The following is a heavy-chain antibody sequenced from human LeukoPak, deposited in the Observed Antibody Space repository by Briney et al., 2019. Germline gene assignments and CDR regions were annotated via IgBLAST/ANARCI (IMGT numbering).Heavy chain of an antibody. J-gene: IGHJ4*02. CDR3: VRRDTGWNYFDY. Sequence: PSETLSLTCAVSGGSINSHYWGWIRQPPGKGLQWIGDIYYTGKNNYNPSLKSRVTISLDTSKDHLSLNLTSVVAADTAIYYCVRRDTGWNYFDYWGQGILVTVSP. CDR2: IYYTGKN. V-gene: IGHV4-59*08. CDR1: GGSINSHY. D-gene: IGHD6-19*01.